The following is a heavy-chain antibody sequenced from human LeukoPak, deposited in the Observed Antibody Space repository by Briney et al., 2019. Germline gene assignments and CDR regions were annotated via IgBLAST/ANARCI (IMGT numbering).Heavy chain of an antibody. CDR2: IYYSGST. J-gene: IGHJ3*02. CDR3: ARSYCSSTSCYTRAFDI. V-gene: IGHV4-59*12. D-gene: IGHD2-2*02. CDR1: GGSISSYY. Sequence: SETLSLTCTVSGGSISSYYWSWIRQPPGKGLEWIGYIYYSGSTYYNPSLKSRVTISVDRSKNQFSLKLSSVTAADTAVYYCARSYCSSTSCYTRAFDIWGQGTMVTVSS.